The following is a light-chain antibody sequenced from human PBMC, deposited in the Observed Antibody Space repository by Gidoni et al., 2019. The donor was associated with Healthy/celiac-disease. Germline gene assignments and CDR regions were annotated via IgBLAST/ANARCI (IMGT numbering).Light chain of an antibody. CDR2: GAS. J-gene: IGKJ1*01. V-gene: IGKV3-20*01. Sequence: EIVLTQSPGTLSVSPGERATLSCRASQSVSSSYLAWYQQKPGQAPRLLIYGASSRATGIPDRFSGSGSGTDFTLTISRLEPEDFAVYYCQQYGSSPTWTFGQVTKVEIK. CDR3: QQYGSSPTWT. CDR1: QSVSSSY.